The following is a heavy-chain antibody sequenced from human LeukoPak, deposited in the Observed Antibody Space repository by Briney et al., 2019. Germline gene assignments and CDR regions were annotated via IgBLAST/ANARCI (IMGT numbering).Heavy chain of an antibody. Sequence: SETLSLTCAVYGGSFNGYYWSWIRQPPGKGLEWIGEINHSGSTNYNPSLKSRVTTSVDTSKNQFSLKLSSVTAADTAVYYCARGRITMVRGVIIRYFDYWGQGTLVTVSS. CDR3: ARGRITMVRGVIIRYFDY. V-gene: IGHV4-34*01. D-gene: IGHD3-10*01. CDR1: GGSFNGYY. CDR2: INHSGST. J-gene: IGHJ4*02.